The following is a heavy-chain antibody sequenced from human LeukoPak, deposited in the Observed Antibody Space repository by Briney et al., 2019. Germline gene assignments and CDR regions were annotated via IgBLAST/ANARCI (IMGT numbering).Heavy chain of an antibody. J-gene: IGHJ3*02. Sequence: PSETLSLTCTLPGDSIISYYWTSVPQPPGKGLEWIGYFYYSRSTNYNPSLRSRGTISVDTSKNQFSLKLHSVTAADTAVYYCARAVRDRKYGYAFDIWGQGTMVTVSS. CDR1: GDSIISYY. CDR3: ARAVRDRKYGYAFDI. CDR2: FYYSRST. D-gene: IGHD4-17*01. V-gene: IGHV4-59*01.